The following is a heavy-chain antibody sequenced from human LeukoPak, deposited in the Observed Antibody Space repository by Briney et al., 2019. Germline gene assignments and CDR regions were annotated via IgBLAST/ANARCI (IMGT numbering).Heavy chain of an antibody. Sequence: GGSLRPSCAASGFTFSNAWMSWVRQAPGKGLEWVGRIKSKTDGGTTDYAAPVKGRFTISRDDSKNTLYLQMNSLKTEDTAVYYCTTEGVLLWFGDLLNFDYWGQGTLVTVSS. CDR3: TTEGVLLWFGDLLNFDY. CDR1: GFTFSNAW. CDR2: IKSKTDGGTT. D-gene: IGHD3-10*01. V-gene: IGHV3-15*01. J-gene: IGHJ4*02.